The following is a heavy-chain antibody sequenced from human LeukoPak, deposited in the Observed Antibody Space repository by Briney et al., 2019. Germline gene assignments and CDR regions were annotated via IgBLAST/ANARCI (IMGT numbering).Heavy chain of an antibody. CDR1: GGSFSGYY. D-gene: IGHD3-22*01. CDR3: ARGPPMTYYFDY. J-gene: IGHJ4*02. V-gene: IGHV4-34*01. Sequence: PSETLSLTCAVYGGSFSGYYWSWIRQPPGKGLEWIGEINHSGSTNYNPSLKSRVTISVDTSKNQFSLKLGSVTAADTAVYYCARGPPMTYYFDYWGQGTLVTVSS. CDR2: INHSGST.